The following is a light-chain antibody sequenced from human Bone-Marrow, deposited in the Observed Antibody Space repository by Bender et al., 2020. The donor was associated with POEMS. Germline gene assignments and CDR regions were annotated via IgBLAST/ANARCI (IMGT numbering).Light chain of an antibody. CDR1: NLGEKF. Sequence: SYELTQSPSVSVSPGQTASISCSGDNLGEKFVCWYQQRPGQSPVLVIYQDTKRPSGIPERLSGSTSGNTATLTISRVEVGDEADYYCQVWDSTSDHWVFGGGTKLTVL. V-gene: IGLV3-1*01. J-gene: IGLJ3*02. CDR3: QVWDSTSDHWV. CDR2: QDT.